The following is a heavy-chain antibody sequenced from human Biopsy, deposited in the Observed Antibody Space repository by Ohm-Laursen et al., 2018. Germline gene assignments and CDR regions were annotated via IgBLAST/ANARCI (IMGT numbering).Heavy chain of an antibody. CDR2: LWYDGTNK. D-gene: IGHD1-1*01. V-gene: IGHV3-33*01. CDR3: ARPTNARAGGAPFDI. Sequence: SLRLSCTASGFSFSSYGMHWVRQALGKGLEWVAVLWYDGTNKYYADSVKGRFTISRDNSKHTLYLQMNSLRAEDTAMYYCARPTNARAGGAPFDIWGQGTMVTVSS. CDR1: GFSFSSYG. J-gene: IGHJ3*02.